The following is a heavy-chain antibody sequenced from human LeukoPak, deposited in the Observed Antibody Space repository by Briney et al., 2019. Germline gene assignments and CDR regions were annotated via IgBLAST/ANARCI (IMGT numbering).Heavy chain of an antibody. J-gene: IGHJ4*02. V-gene: IGHV3-30*18. CDR2: ISYDGSNK. Sequence: GGSLRLSCAASGFTFSSYGMHWVRQAPGKGLEWVAVISYDGSNKNYADSVKGRFTIPRDNSKNTLYLQMNSLRAEDTAVYYCANAYYYDSSGYSGFDYWGQGTLVTVSS. CDR3: ANAYYYDSSGYSGFDY. D-gene: IGHD3-22*01. CDR1: GFTFSSYG.